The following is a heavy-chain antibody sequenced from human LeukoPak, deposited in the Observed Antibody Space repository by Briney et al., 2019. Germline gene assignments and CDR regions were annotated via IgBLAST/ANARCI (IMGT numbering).Heavy chain of an antibody. Sequence: PGGSLRLSCAASGFTFSTYGMHWVRQAPGKGLEWVAIISYDENNKYYADSVKGRFTISRDNSKNTLYLQMNSLRTEDTAVYYCAKEGYYDVLTGTTTYYFDYWGQGTLVTVSS. CDR2: ISYDENNK. V-gene: IGHV3-30*18. CDR3: AKEGYYDVLTGTTTYYFDY. J-gene: IGHJ4*02. D-gene: IGHD3-9*01. CDR1: GFTFSTYG.